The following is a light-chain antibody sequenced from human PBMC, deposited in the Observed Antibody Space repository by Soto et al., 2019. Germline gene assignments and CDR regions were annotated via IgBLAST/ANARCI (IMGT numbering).Light chain of an antibody. CDR1: SSDVGAYNY. Sequence: QSALTQPRSVSGSPGQSVIISCTGTSSDVGAYNYVSWYQQHPGKAPKLLIYDVTQRPSWISDRFSGSKSGDTASLTISGLQADDEAHYYCTSRAGDFYFVFGGGTKLTVL. CDR3: TSRAGDFYFV. V-gene: IGLV2-11*01. CDR2: DVT. J-gene: IGLJ3*02.